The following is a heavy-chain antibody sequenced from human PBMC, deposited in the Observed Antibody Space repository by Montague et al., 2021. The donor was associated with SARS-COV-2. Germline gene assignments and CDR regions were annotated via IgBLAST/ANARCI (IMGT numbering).Heavy chain of an antibody. CDR2: SNYSRST. CDR1: GDSMNNYY. Sequence: SETLSLTCTVSGDSMNNYYWSWIRQPPGKGLEWIGYSNYSRSTHYKPSLQSRVTLSKATAKNQFSLRLKSGTAADTAVYFCYRAPIYRSSWYAYFDYWGQGTMVTVSS. CDR3: YRAPIYRSSWYAYFDY. D-gene: IGHD6-13*01. J-gene: IGHJ4*02. V-gene: IGHV4-59*01.